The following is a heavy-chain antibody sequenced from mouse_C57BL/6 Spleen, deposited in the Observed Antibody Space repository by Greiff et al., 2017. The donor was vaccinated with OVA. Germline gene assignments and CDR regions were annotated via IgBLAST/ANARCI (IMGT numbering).Heavy chain of an antibody. D-gene: IGHD1-1*01. Sequence: EVQGVESGGGLVKPGGSLKLSCAASGFTFSSYAMSWVRQTPEKRLEWVATISDGGSYTYYPDNVKGRFTISRDNAKNNLYLQMSHLKSEDTAMYYCARASRGSSVDYWGQGTTLTVSS. CDR3: ARASRGSSVDY. J-gene: IGHJ2*01. V-gene: IGHV5-4*01. CDR2: ISDGGSYT. CDR1: GFTFSSYA.